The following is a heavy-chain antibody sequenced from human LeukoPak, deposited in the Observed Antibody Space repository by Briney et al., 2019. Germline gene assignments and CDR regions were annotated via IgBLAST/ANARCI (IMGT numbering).Heavy chain of an antibody. CDR2: IYPGDSDT. CDR1: GYRFTSYW. CDR3: ARGYCSGGSCYSDAFDI. D-gene: IGHD2-15*01. J-gene: IGHJ3*02. Sequence: GESLQISCKGSGYRFTSYWIGWVRQLPGKGLEWMGIIYPGDSDTRYSPSFQGQVTISADKSISTAYLQWSSLKASDTAMYYCARGYCSGGSCYSDAFDIWGQGTMVTVSS. V-gene: IGHV5-51*01.